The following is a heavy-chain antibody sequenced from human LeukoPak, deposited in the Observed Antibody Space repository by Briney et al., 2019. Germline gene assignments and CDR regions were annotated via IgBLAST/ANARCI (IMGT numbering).Heavy chain of an antibody. V-gene: IGHV4-34*01. D-gene: IGHD3-10*01. Sequence: PSETLSLTCAVYGGSFSDYSWTWIRQSPGKGLEWIGEINHSGATDYNPSLKSRVTISVDTSKNQFSLKVRSVTAADTAVYYCARRVRGVIISFYYYNGMDVWGQGTTVTVSS. CDR1: GGSFSDYS. CDR2: INHSGAT. CDR3: ARRVRGVIISFYYYNGMDV. J-gene: IGHJ6*02.